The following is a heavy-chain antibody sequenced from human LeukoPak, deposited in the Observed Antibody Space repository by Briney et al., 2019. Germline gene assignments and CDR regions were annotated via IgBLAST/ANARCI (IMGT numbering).Heavy chain of an antibody. Sequence: GESLKISCQASGYSFTSSWIGWARQMPGKGLEWMAIINPGDSDTRYSPSFQGQVTISADKSISTVYLRWGSLKASDTAMYYCARQPGAGWFDPWGQGTLVTVSS. CDR2: INPGDSDT. D-gene: IGHD3-10*01. CDR1: GYSFTSSW. V-gene: IGHV5-51*01. CDR3: ARQPGAGWFDP. J-gene: IGHJ5*02.